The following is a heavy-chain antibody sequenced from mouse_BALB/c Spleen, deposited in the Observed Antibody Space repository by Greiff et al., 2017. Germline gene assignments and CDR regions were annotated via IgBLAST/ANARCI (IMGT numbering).Heavy chain of an antibody. D-gene: IGHD1-1*01. CDR2: IRLKSNNYAT. CDR1: GFTFSNYW. V-gene: IGHV6-6*02. CDR3: TRGHYYGSVY. Sequence: EVKLMESGGGLVQPGGSMKLSCVASGFTFSNYWMNWVRQSPEKGLEWDAEIRLKSNNYATHYAESVKGRFTISRDDSKSSVYLQMNNLRAEDTGIYYCTRGHYYGSVYWGQGTTLTVSS. J-gene: IGHJ2*01.